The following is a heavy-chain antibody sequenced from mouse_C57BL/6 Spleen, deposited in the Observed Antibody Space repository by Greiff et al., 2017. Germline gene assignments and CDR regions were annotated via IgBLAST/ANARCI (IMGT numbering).Heavy chain of an antibody. V-gene: IGHV1-18*01. Sequence: VQLQQSGPELVKPGASVKIPCKASGYTFTDYNMDWVKQSHGKSLEWIGDINPNNGGTIYNQKFKGKATLTVDKSSSTAYMELRSLTSEDTAVYYCARLRYYGSSWGGYYAMDYWGQGTSVTVSS. D-gene: IGHD1-1*01. CDR1: GYTFTDYN. CDR2: INPNNGGT. CDR3: ARLRYYGSSWGGYYAMDY. J-gene: IGHJ4*01.